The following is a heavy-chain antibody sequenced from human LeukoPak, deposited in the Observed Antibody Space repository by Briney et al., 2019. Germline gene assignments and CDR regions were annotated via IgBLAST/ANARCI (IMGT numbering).Heavy chain of an antibody. Sequence: ASVKVSCKASGYTFTGYYMHWVRQAPGQGLEWMGWINLNSGGTNYAQKFQGRVTMTRDTSISTAYMELSRLRSDDTAVHYCARPVYYDSSGLLDAFDIWGQGTMVTVSS. V-gene: IGHV1-2*02. D-gene: IGHD3-22*01. CDR2: INLNSGGT. J-gene: IGHJ3*02. CDR1: GYTFTGYY. CDR3: ARPVYYDSSGLLDAFDI.